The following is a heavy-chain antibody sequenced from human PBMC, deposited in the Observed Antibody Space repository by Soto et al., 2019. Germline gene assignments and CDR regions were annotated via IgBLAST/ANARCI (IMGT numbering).Heavy chain of an antibody. CDR1: GFTFSNYT. Sequence: EVQLVESGGGLVQPGGSLRLSCAASGFTFSNYTMNWVRQAPGKGLEWVSYISSSSSTIYYADSVKGRFTISRDNAKKSLYLQVKSLRDEDTAVYYCAGEGGVYGGHFDYWGQGTLVTVSS. CDR3: AGEGGVYGGHFDY. V-gene: IGHV3-48*02. CDR2: ISSSSSTI. J-gene: IGHJ4*02. D-gene: IGHD4-17*01.